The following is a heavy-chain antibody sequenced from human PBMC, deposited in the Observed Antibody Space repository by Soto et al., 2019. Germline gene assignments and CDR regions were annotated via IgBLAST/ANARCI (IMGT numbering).Heavy chain of an antibody. J-gene: IGHJ4*02. V-gene: IGHV4-39*01. CDR1: GGSISSSIYY. Sequence: SETLSLTCTVSGGSISSSIYYWVWIRQPPGKGLEWIGCIYYSGSTYYNPSLNSRVTISVDTSENQFSLKLTSVTAADTAVYYCVGFGESPFYWGQGTLVTVSS. CDR3: VGFGESPFY. CDR2: IYYSGST. D-gene: IGHD3-10*01.